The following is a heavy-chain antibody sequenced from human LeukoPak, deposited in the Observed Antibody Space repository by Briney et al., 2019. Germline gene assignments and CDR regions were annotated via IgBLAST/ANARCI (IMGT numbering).Heavy chain of an antibody. CDR1: GRSFSTCY. CDR3: ARARYGYNFGAFDV. Sequence: SETLSLTCSVWGRSFSTCYWICLRQPPGKGLEWIGNIHYSGRTNYNPSFKSRVTISVDASKNQFSLKLSSVTAADTAIYYCARARYGYNFGAFDVWGQGTLVSVSS. V-gene: IGHV4-59*08. J-gene: IGHJ3*01. D-gene: IGHD5-24*01. CDR2: IHYSGRT.